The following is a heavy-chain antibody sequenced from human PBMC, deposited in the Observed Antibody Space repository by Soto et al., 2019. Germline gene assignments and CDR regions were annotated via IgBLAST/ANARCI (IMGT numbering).Heavy chain of an antibody. D-gene: IGHD4-17*01. CDR2: IWYDGSNK. J-gene: IGHJ4*02. CDR1: GFTFSSYG. Sequence: QVQLVESGGGVVQPGRSLRLSCAASGFTFSSYGMHWVRQAPGKGLEWVAVIWYDGSNKYYADSVKGRFTISRDNSKNTLYLQMNSLRAEDTAVYYCARDPLSHGDGERFFDYWGQGTLVTVSS. CDR3: ARDPLSHGDGERFFDY. V-gene: IGHV3-33*01.